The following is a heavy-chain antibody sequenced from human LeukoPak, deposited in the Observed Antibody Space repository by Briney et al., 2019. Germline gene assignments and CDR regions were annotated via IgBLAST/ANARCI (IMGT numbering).Heavy chain of an antibody. CDR1: GFTFSNYW. J-gene: IGHJ4*02. D-gene: IGHD3-10*02. Sequence: PGGSLRLSCAASGFTFSNYWMSWVRQAPGKGPEWMGNIKEDGSETYYVDSVKGRFTISRDNAQNSLYLHTHSLRVEDTAVYYCARDPYVSNFDYWGQGTLVTVSS. CDR3: ARDPYVSNFDY. V-gene: IGHV3-7*03. CDR2: IKEDGSET.